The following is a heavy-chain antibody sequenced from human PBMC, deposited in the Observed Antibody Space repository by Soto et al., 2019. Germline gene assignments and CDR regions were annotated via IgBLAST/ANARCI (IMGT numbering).Heavy chain of an antibody. Sequence: PGGSLRLSCAASGFTFSSYAMHWVRQAPGKGLEWVAVISYDGSNKYYADSVKGRFTISRDNSKNTLYLQMNSLRAEDTAVYYCARDRDVLRFLEWLRYGMDVWGQGATVTVSS. D-gene: IGHD3-3*01. CDR2: ISYDGSNK. J-gene: IGHJ6*02. CDR1: GFTFSSYA. CDR3: ARDRDVLRFLEWLRYGMDV. V-gene: IGHV3-30-3*01.